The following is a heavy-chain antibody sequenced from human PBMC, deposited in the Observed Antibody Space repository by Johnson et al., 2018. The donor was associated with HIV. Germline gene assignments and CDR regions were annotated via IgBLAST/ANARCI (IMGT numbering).Heavy chain of an antibody. CDR2: IDTTGDT. J-gene: IGHJ3*02. V-gene: IGHV3-13*01. CDR3: VRASWFGAFDI. CDR1: GFTFSNAW. Sequence: VQLVESGGGLVQPGGSLRLSCEASGFTFSNAWMSWVRQAPGKGLEWVSSIDTTGDTYYPGSVRGRFTIPRENAKNSLYLQLNNLRAGDSAVYYCVRASWFGAFDIWGQGTLVTVSS. D-gene: IGHD3-10*01.